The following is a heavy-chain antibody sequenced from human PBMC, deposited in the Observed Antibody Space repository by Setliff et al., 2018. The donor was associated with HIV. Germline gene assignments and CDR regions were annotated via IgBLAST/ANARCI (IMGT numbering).Heavy chain of an antibody. D-gene: IGHD1-26*01. J-gene: IGHJ6*02. Sequence: GASVKVSCKASGYTFTSYAVNWVRQAPGQGLEWVGWIHTNTGDPTYAQGFTGRFVFSFDTSVSTAYLQISGLKAEDTAVYYCATRGEQLYFYGMDFWGQGTTVTV. CDR1: GYTFTSYA. V-gene: IGHV7-4-1*02. CDR3: ATRGEQLYFYGMDF. CDR2: IHTNTGDP.